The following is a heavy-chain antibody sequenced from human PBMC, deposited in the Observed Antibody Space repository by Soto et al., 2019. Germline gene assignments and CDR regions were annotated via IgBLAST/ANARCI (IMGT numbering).Heavy chain of an antibody. Sequence: LGESLKISCKGSGYSFTSYWIGWVRQMPGKGLEWMGIIYPGDSDTRYSPSFQGQVTISADKSISTAYLQWSSLEASDTAMYYCARHLGYCSSTSCYTRSYYYGMDVWGQGTTVTVSS. CDR3: ARHLGYCSSTSCYTRSYYYGMDV. D-gene: IGHD2-2*02. CDR1: GYSFTSYW. CDR2: IYPGDSDT. V-gene: IGHV5-51*01. J-gene: IGHJ6*02.